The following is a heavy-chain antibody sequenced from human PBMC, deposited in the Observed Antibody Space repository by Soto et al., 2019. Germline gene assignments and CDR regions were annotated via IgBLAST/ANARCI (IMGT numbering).Heavy chain of an antibody. D-gene: IGHD5-18*01. J-gene: IGHJ4*02. V-gene: IGHV4-34*01. CDR3: ARGYDTALAPIF. CDR2: INHLTTT. Sequence: SEILSLACSVYGWSFSSYHWSWIRQTPGKGLEWIGEINHLTTTNYNPSLKSRVIISLDTPKNQFSLKLSSVTAADTAVYYCARGYDTALAPIFWGQGILVTVSS. CDR1: GWSFSSYH.